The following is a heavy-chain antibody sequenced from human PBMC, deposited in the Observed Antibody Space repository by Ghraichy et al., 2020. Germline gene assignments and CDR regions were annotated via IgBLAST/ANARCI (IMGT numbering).Heavy chain of an antibody. CDR3: ARTSPWEVLES. CDR2: INQDGRDK. Sequence: GGSLRLSCAASGFTFSSYWMTWVRQAPGKGLEWVANINQDGRDKFYVDSVEGRFTISRDNAENSLFLQMSSLRVEDTAVYYCARTSPWEVLESWGQGTLVTVSS. D-gene: IGHD1-26*01. J-gene: IGHJ4*02. V-gene: IGHV3-7*01. CDR1: GFTFSSYW.